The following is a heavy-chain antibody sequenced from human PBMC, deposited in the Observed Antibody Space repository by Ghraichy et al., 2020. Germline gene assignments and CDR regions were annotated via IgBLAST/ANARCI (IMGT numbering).Heavy chain of an antibody. D-gene: IGHD5-24*01. CDR1: GYTFTTYY. CDR2: INPSGGST. J-gene: IGHJ3*01. V-gene: IGHV1-46*01. Sequence: SVKVSCKASGYTFTTYYMHWVRQAPGQGLEWMGMINPSGGSTNYAQRFRGRVTMTRDTSTSTVYMFLSSLRSDDTAVYYCARDPPTIGSTNAFDVWGPGTMVTVSS. CDR3: ARDPPTIGSTNAFDV.